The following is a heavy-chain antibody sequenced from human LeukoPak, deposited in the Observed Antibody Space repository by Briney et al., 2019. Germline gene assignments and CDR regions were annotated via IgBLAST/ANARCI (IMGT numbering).Heavy chain of an antibody. D-gene: IGHD3-3*01. CDR1: GYTFTCYY. CDR2: INPNSGCT. V-gene: IGHV1-2*02. Sequence: ASVKVSCKASGYTFTCYYMHWVRQAAGQGVEWMGWINPNSGCTNYAQKSQTTVTITSDTSISTAYMELSRLRSDDTAVYYCAGTYYDFWSGYYTLDYWGQGTLVTVSS. CDR3: AGTYYDFWSGYYTLDY. J-gene: IGHJ4*02.